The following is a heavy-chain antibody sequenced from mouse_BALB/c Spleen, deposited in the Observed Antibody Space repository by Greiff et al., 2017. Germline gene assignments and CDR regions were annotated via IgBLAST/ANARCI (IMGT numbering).Heavy chain of an antibody. CDR2: IWGDGST. J-gene: IGHJ4*01. CDR1: GFSLTGYG. V-gene: IGHV2-6-7*01. CDR3: ARDEGLPSYAMDY. D-gene: IGHD2-4*01. Sequence: VQLQESGPGLVAPSQSLSITCTVSGFSLTGYGVNWVRQPPGKGLEWLGMIWGDGSTDYNSALKSRLSISKDNSKSQVFLKMNSLQTDDTARYYCARDEGLPSYAMDYWGQGTSVTVSS.